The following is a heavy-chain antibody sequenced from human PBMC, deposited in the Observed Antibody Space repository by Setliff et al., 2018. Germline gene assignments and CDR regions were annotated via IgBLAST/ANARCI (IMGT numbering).Heavy chain of an antibody. J-gene: IGHJ3*02. CDR1: GFTFSDYY. V-gene: IGHV3-11*01. D-gene: IGHD3-22*01. CDR2: ISSGGSST. Sequence: GGSLRLSCAASGFTFSDYYMSWLRQAPGKGLEWVSHISSGGSSTYYADSVKGRFTISRDNAKKSLYLQMNSLRAEDTAMYYCVRELRVIVGVGIQGVFDIWGQGTMVTVSS. CDR3: VRELRVIVGVGIQGVFDI.